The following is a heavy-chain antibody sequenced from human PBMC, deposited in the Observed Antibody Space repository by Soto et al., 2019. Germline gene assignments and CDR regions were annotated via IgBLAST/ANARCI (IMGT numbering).Heavy chain of an antibody. Sequence: GSLKISCKGSGYSFTSYWIGWVRQMPGKGLEWMGIIYPGDSDTRYSPSFQGQVTISADKSISTAYLQWSSLKASDTAMYYCARKLGIAAAGTGWFDPWGQGTLVTVSS. V-gene: IGHV5-51*01. CDR3: ARKLGIAAAGTGWFDP. J-gene: IGHJ5*02. D-gene: IGHD6-13*01. CDR1: GYSFTSYW. CDR2: IYPGDSDT.